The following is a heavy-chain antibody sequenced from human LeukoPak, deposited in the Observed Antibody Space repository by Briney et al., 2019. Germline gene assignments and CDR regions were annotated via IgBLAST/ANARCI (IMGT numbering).Heavy chain of an antibody. V-gene: IGHV4-30-4*01. J-gene: IGHJ4*02. CDR3: ARASGYCSSTSCSPFDY. CDR2: IYYSGST. CDR1: GGSISSGDYY. D-gene: IGHD2-2*01. Sequence: SQTLSLTCTVSGGSISSGDYYWSWIRQPPGKGLEWIGYIYYSGSTYYNPSLKSRVTISVDTSKNQFSLKLSSVTAADTAVYYCARASGYCSSTSCSPFDYWGQGTLVTVSS.